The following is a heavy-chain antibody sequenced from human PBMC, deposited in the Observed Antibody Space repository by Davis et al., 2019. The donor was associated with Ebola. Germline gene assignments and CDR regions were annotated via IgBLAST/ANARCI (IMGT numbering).Heavy chain of an antibody. CDR2: ISSGGVTT. V-gene: IGHV3-48*02. Sequence: PGGSLRLSCAASGFTFSSNSMNWVRQAPGKGLQWLSYISSGGVTTYYADSVTGRFSTSRDNAKNSLFLQMSSLRDEDTAVYYCARVNLWSRGWGMDVWGNGTTVTVSS. J-gene: IGHJ6*03. CDR1: GFTFSSNS. D-gene: IGHD2-21*01. CDR3: ARVNLWSRGWGMDV.